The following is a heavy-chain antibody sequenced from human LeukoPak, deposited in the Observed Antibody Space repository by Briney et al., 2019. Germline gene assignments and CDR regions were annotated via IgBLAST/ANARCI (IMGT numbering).Heavy chain of an antibody. V-gene: IGHV3-74*01. Sequence: PGGSLRLSCAASGFTFSSYWMNWVRQAPGKGLVWVSRINSDGNYTTYADSVKGRFTISRGNSKNTLYLQMNSLRAEDTAVYYCAKHHGYSSSWFVDYWAQGTLVTVSS. CDR1: GFTFSSYW. J-gene: IGHJ4*02. CDR2: INSDGNYT. CDR3: AKHHGYSSSWFVDY. D-gene: IGHD6-13*01.